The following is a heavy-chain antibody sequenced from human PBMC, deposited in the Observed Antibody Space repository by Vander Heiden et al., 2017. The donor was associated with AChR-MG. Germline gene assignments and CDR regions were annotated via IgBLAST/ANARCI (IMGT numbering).Heavy chain of an antibody. V-gene: IGHV3-30*18. J-gene: IGHJ4*02. CDR1: GFRFHYYG. Sequence: QVPLVESGGGVVQPGGPLRLSCAAPGFRFHYYGLHWVRQAPGKGLEWVAVISYDGTNIFYADSVKGRFTISRDNSKNMMYLQIKSLTIEDTAVYYCAKETTRGYSFGGGLDYWGQGTLVAVSS. CDR2: ISYDGTNI. CDR3: AKETTRGYSFGGGLDY. D-gene: IGHD5-18*01.